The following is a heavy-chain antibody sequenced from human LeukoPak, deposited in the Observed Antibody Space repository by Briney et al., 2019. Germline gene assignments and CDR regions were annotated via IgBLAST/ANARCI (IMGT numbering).Heavy chain of an antibody. Sequence: GESLKISCKGSGYRFTSYWISWVRQMPGKGLEWMGRIDTSDSCTNYSTSFQGHVTISAGNSISTAYLQWSSLKAPHTAMYYCAGRALPPAYRGGDCFDAFDIWGQGTMVTVSS. J-gene: IGHJ3*02. CDR2: IDTSDSCT. CDR3: AGRALPPAYRGGDCFDAFDI. D-gene: IGHD2-21*02. CDR1: GYRFTSYW. V-gene: IGHV5-10-1*01.